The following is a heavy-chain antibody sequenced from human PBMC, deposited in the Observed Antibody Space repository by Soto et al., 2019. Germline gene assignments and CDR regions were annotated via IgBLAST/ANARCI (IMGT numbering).Heavy chain of an antibody. D-gene: IGHD2-15*01. V-gene: IGHV4-39*07. J-gene: IGHJ5*02. CDR3: ARVVVVAATGGWFDP. CDR1: GGSISSGGYY. Sequence: SETLSLTCTVSGGSISSGGYYWSWVRQPPGKGLEWIGEIYHSGSTNYNPSLKSRVTISVDKSKNQFSLKLSSVTAADTAVYYCARVVVVAATGGWFDPWGQGTLVTVSS. CDR2: IYHSGST.